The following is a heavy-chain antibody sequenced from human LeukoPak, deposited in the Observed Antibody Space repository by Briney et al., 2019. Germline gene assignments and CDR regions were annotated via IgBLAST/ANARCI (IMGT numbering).Heavy chain of an antibody. V-gene: IGHV3-48*03. CDR2: ISTSGGTV. CDR1: EFLFSSYE. Sequence: GGSLRLSCAASEFLFSSYEMNWVRQAPGKGLEWVSYISTSGGTVYYADSVKGRFTISRDNAKNSLYLQMNSLRAEDTAVYYCARDSYYGGTQDYWGQGTLVTVSS. CDR3: ARDSYYGGTQDY. D-gene: IGHD4-23*01. J-gene: IGHJ4*02.